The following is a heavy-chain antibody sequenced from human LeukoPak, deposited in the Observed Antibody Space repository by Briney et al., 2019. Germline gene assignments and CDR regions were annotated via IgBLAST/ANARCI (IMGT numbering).Heavy chain of an antibody. V-gene: IGHV1-2*02. Sequence: ASVKVSCRASGYAFTGYYIHWVRQAPGQALEWMGWLIPTSGGTNYAQKFQGRVTMTRDTSISTAYMELSNLRSDDTAMYYCARVEGVAVAGVNYYGMGVWGQGTPVTVSS. J-gene: IGHJ6*02. D-gene: IGHD6-19*01. CDR1: GYAFTGYY. CDR3: ARVEGVAVAGVNYYGMGV. CDR2: LIPTSGGT.